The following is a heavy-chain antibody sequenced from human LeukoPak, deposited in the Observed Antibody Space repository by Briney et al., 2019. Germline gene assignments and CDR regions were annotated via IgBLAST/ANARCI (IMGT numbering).Heavy chain of an antibody. CDR2: INYRGNT. CDR1: GGSISSSSYY. D-gene: IGHD2-15*01. Sequence: SETLSLTCTVSGGSISSSSYYWGWIRQPPGKGLDWIGIINYRGNTYYNPSLKSRVTISVDTSKNQFSLKLSSVTAADTAVYYCASPVTYCSGGSCYGPLHYWGQGTLVTVSS. J-gene: IGHJ4*02. CDR3: ASPVTYCSGGSCYGPLHY. V-gene: IGHV4-39*01.